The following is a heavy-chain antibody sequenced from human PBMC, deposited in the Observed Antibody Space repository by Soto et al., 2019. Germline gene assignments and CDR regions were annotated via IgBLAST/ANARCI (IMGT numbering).Heavy chain of an antibody. D-gene: IGHD5-18*01. Sequence: GVSVKVSCKVSGYTLTELSMHWVRQAPGKGLEWMGGFDPEDGETIYAQKFQGRVTMTEDTSTDTAYMELSSLRSEDTAVYYCAIRGYSSGAFDIWGQGTMVTVSS. J-gene: IGHJ3*02. V-gene: IGHV1-24*01. CDR1: GYTLTELS. CDR3: AIRGYSSGAFDI. CDR2: FDPEDGET.